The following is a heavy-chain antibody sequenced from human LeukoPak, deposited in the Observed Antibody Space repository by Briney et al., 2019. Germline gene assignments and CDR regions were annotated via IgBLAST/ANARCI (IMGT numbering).Heavy chain of an antibody. CDR2: INPNSGGT. CDR3: ARDVLLWFGELFARMDV. Sequence: ASVKVSCKASGYTFTGYYMHWVRQAPGQGLEWMGWINPNSGGTNYAQKFQGRVTMTRDTSISTAYMELSRLRSDDTAVYYCARDVLLWFGELFARMDVWGKGTTVTVSS. V-gene: IGHV1-2*02. D-gene: IGHD3-10*01. CDR1: GYTFTGYY. J-gene: IGHJ6*03.